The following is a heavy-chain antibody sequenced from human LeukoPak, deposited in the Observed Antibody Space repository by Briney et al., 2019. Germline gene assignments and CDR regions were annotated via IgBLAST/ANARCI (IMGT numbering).Heavy chain of an antibody. CDR1: GSTFTSYA. V-gene: IGHV1-3*01. J-gene: IGHJ4*02. D-gene: IGHD3-22*01. CDR3: ARDSHYYESSGYNQGDFDY. CDR2: INAGNGNT. Sequence: GASVKVSCKASGSTFTSYAMHWVRQAPGQRLEWMGWINAGNGNTKYSQKFQDRVTITRDTSASTAYMELSSLRSEDTAVYYCARDSHYYESSGYNQGDFDYWGQGTLVTVSS.